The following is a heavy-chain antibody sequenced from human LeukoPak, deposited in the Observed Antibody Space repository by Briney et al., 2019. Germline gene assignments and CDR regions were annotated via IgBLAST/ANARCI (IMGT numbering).Heavy chain of an antibody. D-gene: IGHD6-19*01. J-gene: IGHJ2*01. Sequence: SETLSLTCAVYGGSFSGYYWSWIRQPPGKGLEWIGEINHSGSTYYNPSLKSRVTISVDTSKNQFSLKLSSVTAADTAVYYCARGSVVAVAGNDLWGRGTLVTVSS. V-gene: IGHV4-34*01. CDR1: GGSFSGYY. CDR2: INHSGST. CDR3: ARGSVVAVAGNDL.